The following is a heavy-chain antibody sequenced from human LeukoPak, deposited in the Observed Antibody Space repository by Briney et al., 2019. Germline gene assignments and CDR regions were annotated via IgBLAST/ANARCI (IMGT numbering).Heavy chain of an antibody. J-gene: IGHJ4*02. Sequence: GGSLRLSCGASGFTFSAYAMNWVRQAPGKGLEWVSAISSTGDYIFYADSVKGRFTISRDNSKNTLYLQMNGLRAEDTGVYYCARWTYHYEVWGQGTLVTVSS. CDR3: ARWTYHYEV. CDR1: GFTFSAYA. D-gene: IGHD3-16*01. V-gene: IGHV3-23*01. CDR2: ISSTGDYI.